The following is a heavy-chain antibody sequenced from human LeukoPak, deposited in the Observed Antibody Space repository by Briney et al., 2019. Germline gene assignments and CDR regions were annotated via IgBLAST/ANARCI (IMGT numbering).Heavy chain of an antibody. CDR2: INPNSGGT. CDR3: ARGQMIGQFGPDY. J-gene: IGHJ4*02. D-gene: IGHD3-22*01. CDR1: GYTFTGYY. V-gene: IGHV1-2*04. Sequence: ASVKVSCKASGYTFTGYYMHWVRQAPGQGLEWMGWINPNSGGTNYAQKFQGWVTMTRDTSISTAYMELSSLRSEDTAVYYCARGQMIGQFGPDYWGQGTLVTVSS.